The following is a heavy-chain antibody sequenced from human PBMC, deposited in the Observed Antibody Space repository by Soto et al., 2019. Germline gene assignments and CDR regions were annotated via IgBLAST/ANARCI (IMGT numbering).Heavy chain of an antibody. CDR1: GASISSRDYY. CDR3: GRVMIGTSRHTDSDD. J-gene: IGHJ4*02. Sequence: SETLSLTCSVSGASISSRDYYWGWIRQTPGKGLEWIGTIDYNGVTYYNPSLKSRVTVSKDTSKNQFSLKVASVTAADTAIYYCGRVMIGTSRHTDSDDGGEGTQVTGAS. D-gene: IGHD2-2*01. V-gene: IGHV4-39*01. CDR2: IDYNGVT.